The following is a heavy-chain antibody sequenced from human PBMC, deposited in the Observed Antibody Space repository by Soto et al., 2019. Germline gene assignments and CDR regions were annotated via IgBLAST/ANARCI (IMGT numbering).Heavy chain of an antibody. V-gene: IGHV3-23*01. CDR1: GSTFTDFT. CDR3: ARRPDAFDI. J-gene: IGHJ3*02. CDR2: ISGDGLST. Sequence: PGWSLRLSCAASGSTFTDFTMTWVRQAPGKGLEWVSAISGDGLSTYYAGSVKGRFTISRDNSKTTLYLQMNSLRAEDTAVYYCARRPDAFDIWGRGTMVTVSS.